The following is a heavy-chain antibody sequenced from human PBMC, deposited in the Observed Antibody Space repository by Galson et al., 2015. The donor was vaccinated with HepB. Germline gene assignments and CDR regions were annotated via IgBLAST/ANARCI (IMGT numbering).Heavy chain of an antibody. CDR3: ARVDSLGFGELIESYYGMDV. J-gene: IGHJ6*02. CDR1: GYTFTSYG. Sequence: SVKVSCKASGYTFTSYGISWVRQAPGQGLEWMGWISAYNGNTNDAQKLQGGVTMTTDTSTRTAYMELRSRRSDDTAVYYCARVDSLGFGELIESYYGMDVWGQGTTVTVSS. D-gene: IGHD3-10*01. V-gene: IGHV1-18*01. CDR2: ISAYNGNT.